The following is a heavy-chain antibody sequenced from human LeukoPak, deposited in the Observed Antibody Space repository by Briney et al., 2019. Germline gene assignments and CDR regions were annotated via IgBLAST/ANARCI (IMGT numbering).Heavy chain of an antibody. CDR1: GVAFSNYH. CDR3: TRAVAGHPD. V-gene: IGHV4-34*01. CDR2: INHSGYT. Sequence: SETLSLTCAVSGVAFSNYHWSWVRQSPRKGLEWIGEINHSGYTNYNPSLKSRVTMSIDTSKNQFSLMLTSVTAADTAVYYCTRAVAGHPDWGQGTLVTVSS. D-gene: IGHD6-19*01. J-gene: IGHJ4*02.